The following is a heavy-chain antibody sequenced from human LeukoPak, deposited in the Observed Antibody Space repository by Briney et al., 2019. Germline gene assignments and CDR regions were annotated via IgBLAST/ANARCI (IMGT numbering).Heavy chain of an antibody. V-gene: IGHV4-39*01. CDR1: GGSISSSSYY. J-gene: IGHJ4*02. CDR2: IYYSGST. Sequence: SESLSLTCTVSGGSISSSSYYWGWIRQPPGKGLEWIGSIYYSGSTYYNPSLKSRVTISVDTSKNQFSLKLSSVTAADTAVYYCASVLKYQLLYYFDYWGQGTLVTVSS. D-gene: IGHD2-2*01. CDR3: ASVLKYQLLYYFDY.